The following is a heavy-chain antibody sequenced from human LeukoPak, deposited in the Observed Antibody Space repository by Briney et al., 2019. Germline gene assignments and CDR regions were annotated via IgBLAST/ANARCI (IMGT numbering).Heavy chain of an antibody. D-gene: IGHD3-9*01. V-gene: IGHV3-23*01. CDR3: AKDSAGYYDILTGPLDY. J-gene: IGHJ4*02. CDR2: ISGSGGST. CDR1: GFTFSIYA. Sequence: PGGSLRLSCAASGFTFSIYAMSWVRQAPGKGLEWVSAISGSGGSTYYADSVKGRFTISRDNSKNTLYLQMNSLRAEDTAVYYCAKDSAGYYDILTGPLDYWGQGTLVTVSS.